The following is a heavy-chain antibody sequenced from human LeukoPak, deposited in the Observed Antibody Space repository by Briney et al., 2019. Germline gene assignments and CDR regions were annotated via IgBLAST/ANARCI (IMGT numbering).Heavy chain of an antibody. CDR2: INPNSGGT. CDR3: ARARWLQLSPGLFDY. V-gene: IGHV1-2*02. D-gene: IGHD5-24*01. Sequence: ASVKVSCKASGYTFTGYYMHWERQAPGQGLEWIRWINPNSGGTNYAKKFEDRVTMTRDTSIGTAYMELSRLRSDDTAVDYCARARWLQLSPGLFDYWGQGTLVTVSS. CDR1: GYTFTGYY. J-gene: IGHJ4*02.